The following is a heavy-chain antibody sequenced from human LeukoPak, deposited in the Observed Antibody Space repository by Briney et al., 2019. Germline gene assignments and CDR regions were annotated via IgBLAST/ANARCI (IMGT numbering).Heavy chain of an antibody. D-gene: IGHD3-22*01. CDR1: GGTISSYY. J-gene: IGHJ5*02. Sequence: SETLSLTCTVSGGTISSYYWGWIRQPPGKGLEWIGYIYYSGSTNYNPSLKSRVTISVDTSKNQFSLKLSSVTAADTAVYYCARDNYYDSSGPTWGQGTLVTVSS. V-gene: IGHV4-59*01. CDR2: IYYSGST. CDR3: ARDNYYDSSGPT.